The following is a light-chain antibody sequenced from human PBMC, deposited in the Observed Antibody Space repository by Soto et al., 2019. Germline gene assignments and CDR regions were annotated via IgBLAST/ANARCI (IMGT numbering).Light chain of an antibody. J-gene: IGKJ2*01. CDR1: QGISGY. V-gene: IGKV1-9*01. Sequence: DIQLTQSPSFLSASVGDRVTITCRASQGISGYLAWYQQKPGKVPKLLIYAASTLHSGVPSRFSGSGSGADFTLTISSMQPEDFATYYCHQLNTYPHAFGQGTKLEIK. CDR3: HQLNTYPHA. CDR2: AAS.